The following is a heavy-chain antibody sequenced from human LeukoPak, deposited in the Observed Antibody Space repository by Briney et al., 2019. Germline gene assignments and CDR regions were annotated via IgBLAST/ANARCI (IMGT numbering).Heavy chain of an antibody. J-gene: IGHJ5*02. D-gene: IGHD2-15*01. Sequence: GESLKISCKGSGYSFASYWIGWVRQMPGKGLEWMGIIYPGDSDTRFSPSFQGQVTISAEKSLSTAYLQWSSLKASDTAMYYCARRGSFRYCSGGSCPFNWFDPWGQGTLVTVSS. CDR3: ARRGSFRYCSGGSCPFNWFDP. CDR1: GYSFASYW. CDR2: IYPGDSDT. V-gene: IGHV5-51*01.